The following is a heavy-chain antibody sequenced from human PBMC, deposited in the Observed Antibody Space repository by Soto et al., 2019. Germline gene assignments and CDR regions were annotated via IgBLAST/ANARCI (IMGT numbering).Heavy chain of an antibody. V-gene: IGHV1-69*05. CDR2: IIPIFGTA. J-gene: IGHJ4*02. Sequence: SVKVSCKASGGTFSSYAISWVRQAPGQGLEWMGGIIPIFGTANYAQKFQGRLTITTDSSTSTAYMELRSLRSDDTAVYYCASATSIAIGLRNWGQGTLVTVSS. CDR3: ASATSIAIGLRN. CDR1: GGTFSSYA. D-gene: IGHD6-6*01.